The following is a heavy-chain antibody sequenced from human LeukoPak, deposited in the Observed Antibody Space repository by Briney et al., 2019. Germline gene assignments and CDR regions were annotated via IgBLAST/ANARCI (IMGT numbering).Heavy chain of an antibody. Sequence: PSETLSLTCTVSGGSISSYYWSWIRQPPGKGLEWIGYIYYSGSTNYNPSLKSRVTISVDTSKNQFSLKLSSVTAADTAVYYCARVGSGGSYYYYYYMDVWGKGTTVTVSS. J-gene: IGHJ6*03. CDR1: GGSISSYY. D-gene: IGHD3-16*01. V-gene: IGHV4-59*01. CDR3: ARVGSGGSYYYYYYMDV. CDR2: IYYSGST.